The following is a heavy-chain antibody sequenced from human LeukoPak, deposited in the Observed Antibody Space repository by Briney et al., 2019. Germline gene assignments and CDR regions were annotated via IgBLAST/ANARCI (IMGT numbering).Heavy chain of an antibody. CDR1: GGSFSGYY. CDR3: ARLGRGYSYGRDEYYFDY. D-gene: IGHD5-18*01. J-gene: IGHJ4*02. V-gene: IGHV4-34*01. CDR2: INHSGST. Sequence: SETLSLTCAVYGGSFSGYYWNWIRQPPGKGLEWIGEINHSGSTNYNPSLKSRVTISVDTSKNQFSLKLSSVTAADTAVYYCARLGRGYSYGRDEYYFDYWGQGTLVTVSS.